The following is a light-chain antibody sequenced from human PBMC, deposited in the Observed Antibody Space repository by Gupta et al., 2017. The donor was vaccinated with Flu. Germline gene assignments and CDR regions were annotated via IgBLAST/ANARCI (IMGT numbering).Light chain of an antibody. CDR1: QDIDIY. CDR2: AAS. J-gene: IGKJ5*01. Sequence: GDRVTITCRASQDIDIYLAWFQQKPGQAPKSLIYAASTLQNGVPSKFSGSGSGTEFTLTISSLEPDDIATYYCQQYDTYPRSFGQGTRLEIK. V-gene: IGKV1-16*02. CDR3: QQYDTYPRS.